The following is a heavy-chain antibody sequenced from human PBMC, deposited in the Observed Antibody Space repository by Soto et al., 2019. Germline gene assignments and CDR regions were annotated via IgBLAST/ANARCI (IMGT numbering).Heavy chain of an antibody. CDR1: GGSISRSSYY. CDR3: ARPRDCSGGSCYSLDAFDI. Sequence: ETLSLTCTVSGGSISRSSYYWGWIRQPPGKGLEWIGSIYYSGSTYYHPSLKSRVTISVDTSKNQFSLKLRSVTAADTAVYYCARPRDCSGGSCYSLDAFDIWGQGTMVTVS. V-gene: IGHV4-39*01. J-gene: IGHJ3*02. D-gene: IGHD2-15*01. CDR2: IYYSGST.